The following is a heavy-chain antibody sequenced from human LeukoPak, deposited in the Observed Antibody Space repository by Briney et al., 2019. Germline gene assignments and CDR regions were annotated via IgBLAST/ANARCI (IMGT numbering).Heavy chain of an antibody. J-gene: IGHJ4*02. CDR3: ARHRIAAATY. Sequence: AETLSLTCTVSGGSISSSSYYWGWIRQPPGKGLEWIGSIYYSGSTYYNPSLKSRVTISVDTSKNQSSLKLSSVTAADTALYYCARHRIAAATYWGQGTLDTVSS. CDR2: IYYSGST. CDR1: GGSISSSSYY. V-gene: IGHV4-39*01. D-gene: IGHD6-13*01.